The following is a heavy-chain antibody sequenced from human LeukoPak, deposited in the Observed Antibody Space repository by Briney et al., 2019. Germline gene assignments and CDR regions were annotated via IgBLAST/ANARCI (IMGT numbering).Heavy chain of an antibody. D-gene: IGHD3-10*01. CDR2: INSDGSST. V-gene: IGHV3-74*01. Sequence: SGGSLRLSCAASGFTFSSYWMHWVRQAPGKGLVWVSRINSDGSSTSYADSVKGRFTISRDNAKNTLYLQMNSLRAEGTAVYYCARESSLLRVDYWGQGTLVTVSS. CDR3: ARESSLLRVDY. J-gene: IGHJ4*02. CDR1: GFTFSSYW.